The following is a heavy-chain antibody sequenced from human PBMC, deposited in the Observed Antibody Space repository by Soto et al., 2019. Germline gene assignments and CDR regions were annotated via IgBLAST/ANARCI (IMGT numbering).Heavy chain of an antibody. D-gene: IGHD2-15*01. CDR1: GGSFSGYY. CDR2: VNHSGST. V-gene: IGHV4-34*01. J-gene: IGHJ5*02. Sequence: SETLSLTCAVYGGSFSGYYWNWIRQPPGKGLEWIGEVNHSGSTNYNPSLKSRVTISVDTSKNHFSLKLTSLTVADTAVYYCEKGGCSGGSCYNWFDPWGQGTLVTVSS. CDR3: EKGGCSGGSCYNWFDP.